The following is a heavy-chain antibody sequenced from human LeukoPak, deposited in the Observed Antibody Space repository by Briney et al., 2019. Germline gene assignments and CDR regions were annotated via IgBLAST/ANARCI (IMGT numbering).Heavy chain of an antibody. D-gene: IGHD2-2*02. CDR1: GGTFSSYA. CDR3: ARDWKDIVVVPAGIPGGDAFDI. J-gene: IGHJ3*02. V-gene: IGHV1-69*04. CDR2: IIPILGLA. Sequence: ASVKVSCKASGGTFSSYAISWVRQAPGQGLEWMGRIIPILGLANYAQKFQGRVTITADKSTSTAYMELSSLRSEDTAVYYCARDWKDIVVVPAGIPGGDAFDIWGQGTMVTVSS.